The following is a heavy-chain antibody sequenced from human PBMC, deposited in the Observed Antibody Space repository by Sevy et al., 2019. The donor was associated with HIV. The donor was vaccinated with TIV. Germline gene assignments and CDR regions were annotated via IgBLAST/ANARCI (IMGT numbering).Heavy chain of an antibody. Sequence: GGSLRLSCAASGFSFSDARLSWVRQAPGKGLEWVGRVRSKGDGGTTENAAPVKGRFTIARDDSKNVMYVHMNSLKTEDTAVYYCTTEGADWGQGTLVTVSS. CDR2: VRSKGDGGTT. CDR1: GFSFSDAR. J-gene: IGHJ1*01. CDR3: TTEGAD. V-gene: IGHV3-15*01.